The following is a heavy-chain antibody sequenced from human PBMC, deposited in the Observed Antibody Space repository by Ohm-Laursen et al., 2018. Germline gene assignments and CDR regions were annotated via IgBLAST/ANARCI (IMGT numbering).Heavy chain of an antibody. D-gene: IGHD5-12*01. CDR2: ISGGGGRT. V-gene: IGHV3-23*01. CDR1: GFTFSSYA. Sequence: SLRLSCAASGFTFSSYAMSWVRQAPGKGLEWVSVISGGGGRTYYADSVKGRFTISRDNSKNTLYLQMNSLGAEDTAVFYCATVLRGTGYSGTQGPFDIWGQGTMVTVSS. CDR3: ATVLRGTGYSGTQGPFDI. J-gene: IGHJ3*02.